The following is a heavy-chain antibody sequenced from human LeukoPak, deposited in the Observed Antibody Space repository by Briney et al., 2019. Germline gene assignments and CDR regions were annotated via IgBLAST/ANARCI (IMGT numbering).Heavy chain of an antibody. CDR1: GFTFSSYA. V-gene: IGHV3-23*05. CDR2: IDIYATKT. D-gene: IGHD3-10*01. Sequence: GGSLRLSCAASGFTFSSYAMSWVRQAPGKGLEWVSAIDIYATKTNYADSVKGRFTISRDNSKNTLYLQMNSLRGEDTAIYYCARDYKADFWGQGTLVTVSS. J-gene: IGHJ4*02. CDR3: ARDYKADF.